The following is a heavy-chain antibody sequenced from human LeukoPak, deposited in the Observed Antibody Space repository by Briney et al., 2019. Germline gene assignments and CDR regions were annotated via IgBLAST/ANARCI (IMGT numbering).Heavy chain of an antibody. Sequence: SETLPLTCTVSGGSISSYYWSWIRQPPGKGLEWIGYIYYSGSTNYNPSLKSRVTISVDTSKNQFSLKLSSVTAADTAVYYCARDRGGSYHFDYWGQGTLVTVSS. CDR2: IYYSGST. CDR1: GGSISSYY. D-gene: IGHD1-26*01. J-gene: IGHJ4*02. CDR3: ARDRGGSYHFDY. V-gene: IGHV4-59*01.